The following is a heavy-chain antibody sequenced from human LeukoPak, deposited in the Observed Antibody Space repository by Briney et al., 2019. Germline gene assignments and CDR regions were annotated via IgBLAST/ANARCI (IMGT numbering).Heavy chain of an antibody. V-gene: IGHV4-31*03. Sequence: PSETLSLTCTVSGGSISGGGYYWSWIRQHPGKGLEWIGYIYYSGSIYYNPSLKSRVTISIDPSKNQFSLNLSSVTAADTAVYYCARDRVWGAITYAGFDPWGQGTLVTVSS. J-gene: IGHJ5*02. CDR3: ARDRVWGAITYAGFDP. D-gene: IGHD3-10*01. CDR2: IYYSGSI. CDR1: GGSISGGGYY.